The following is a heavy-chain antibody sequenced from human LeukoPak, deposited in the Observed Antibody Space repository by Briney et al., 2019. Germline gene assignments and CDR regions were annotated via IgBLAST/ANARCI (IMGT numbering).Heavy chain of an antibody. CDR3: ARGYSEVWSGYDWFDP. V-gene: IGHV1-69*13. Sequence: SVKVSCKASGVTFSSYAISWVRQAPGQGLECMGDIIPIFGTENNAQKFQGRVTITADESTNTAYMELSSLRSEDTAVNYCARGYSEVWSGYDWFDPWGQGTPVTVSS. D-gene: IGHD3-3*01. J-gene: IGHJ5*02. CDR2: IIPIFGTE. CDR1: GVTFSSYA.